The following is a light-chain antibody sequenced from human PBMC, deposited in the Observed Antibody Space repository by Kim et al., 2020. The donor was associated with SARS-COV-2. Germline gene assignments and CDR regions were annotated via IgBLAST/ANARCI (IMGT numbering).Light chain of an antibody. CDR2: KDN. V-gene: IGLV3-25*03. CDR3: QSADGSGTYV. J-gene: IGLJ1*01. Sequence: VSPGQTARITCSGDTLPEKQTYWYQQKSGQAPLLVIYKDNARPSGIPGRFSGSSSGTTVTLTISGVQAEDDADYYCQSADGSGTYVFGTGTKVTVL. CDR1: TLPEKQ.